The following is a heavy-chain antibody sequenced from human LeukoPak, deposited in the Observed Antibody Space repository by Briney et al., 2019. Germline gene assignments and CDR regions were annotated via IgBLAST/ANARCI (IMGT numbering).Heavy chain of an antibody. Sequence: PSETLSLTCTASDGSINDYYWSWIRQPAGKGPEWIGRIYTSGSTNYNPSLKSRVTMSLDTPKNQFSLRLRSVTAADTAVYYCARVTMITGYFDYWAQGTLVTVSS. J-gene: IGHJ4*02. CDR1: DGSINDYY. CDR2: IYTSGST. D-gene: IGHD3-16*01. V-gene: IGHV4-4*07. CDR3: ARVTMITGYFDY.